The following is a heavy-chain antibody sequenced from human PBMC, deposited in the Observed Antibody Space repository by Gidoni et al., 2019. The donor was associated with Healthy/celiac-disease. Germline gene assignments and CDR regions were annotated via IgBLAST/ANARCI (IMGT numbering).Heavy chain of an antibody. Sequence: QVQLVESGGGVVQPGRSLRLSCAASGFTFSSYGRHWVRQAPGKGLEWVAVIWYDGSNKYYADSVKGRFTISRDNSKNTLYLQMNSLRAEDTAVYYCARERITRFDPWGQGTLVTVSS. CDR1: GFTFSSYG. J-gene: IGHJ5*02. CDR3: ARERITRFDP. V-gene: IGHV3-33*01. D-gene: IGHD3-10*01. CDR2: IWYDGSNK.